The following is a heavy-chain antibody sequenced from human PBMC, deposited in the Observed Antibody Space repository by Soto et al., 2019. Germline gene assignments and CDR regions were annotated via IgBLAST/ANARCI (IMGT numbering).Heavy chain of an antibody. CDR1: GFTFSDYY. V-gene: IGHV3-11*01. Sequence: QVQLVESGGGLVKPGGSLRLSCAVSGFTFSDYYMTWIRQAPGKGLDWVSSINTGGSTIYYADSVKGRFTISRDNARNSLYLKMNSLRADDTAVYYCARPLNMIRGLSGWFDPWGQGTLFTVSS. CDR3: ARPLNMIRGLSGWFDP. D-gene: IGHD3-10*01. CDR2: INTGGSTI. J-gene: IGHJ5*02.